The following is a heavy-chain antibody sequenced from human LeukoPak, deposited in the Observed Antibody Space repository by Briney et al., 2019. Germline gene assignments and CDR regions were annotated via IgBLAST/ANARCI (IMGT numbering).Heavy chain of an antibody. Sequence: PGGSLRLSCAASGFRFSNFAMNWVRQAPGKGLEWVSGIVRGGSTTYYADSVKGRFTISRDNSKHTLYLQMNSVRAEDTAVYYCAKIPFEWLLTSDAFYMWGRGTMVTVSS. CDR1: GFRFSNFA. D-gene: IGHD3-3*01. CDR2: IVRGGSTT. V-gene: IGHV3-23*03. CDR3: AKIPFEWLLTSDAFYM. J-gene: IGHJ3*02.